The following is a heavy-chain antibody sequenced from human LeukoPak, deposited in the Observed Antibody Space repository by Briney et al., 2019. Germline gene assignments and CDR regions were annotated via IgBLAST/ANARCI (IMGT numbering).Heavy chain of an antibody. D-gene: IGHD2-21*01. Sequence: ASVKVSCKASGGTFSSYAISWVRQAPGQGLEWMGRIIPILGIANYAQKFQGRVTITADKSTSTAYMELSSLRSEDTAVYYCARGSGGDGLLLRWGQGALVTVSS. CDR2: IIPILGIA. CDR1: GGTFSSYA. V-gene: IGHV1-69*04. CDR3: ARGSGGDGLLLR. J-gene: IGHJ4*02.